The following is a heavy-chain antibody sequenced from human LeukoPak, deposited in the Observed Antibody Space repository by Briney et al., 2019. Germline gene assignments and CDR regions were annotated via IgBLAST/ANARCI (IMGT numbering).Heavy chain of an antibody. CDR2: IYYSGST. Sequence: SETLSLTCTVSGGSISSYYWSWIRQPPGKGLEWIGYIYYSGSTNYNPSLKSRVTISVDTSKNQFSLKLSSVTAADTAVYYCARGLWELIYFDYWGQGTLVTVSS. CDR3: ARGLWELIYFDY. D-gene: IGHD1-26*01. J-gene: IGHJ4*02. V-gene: IGHV4-59*01. CDR1: GGSISSYY.